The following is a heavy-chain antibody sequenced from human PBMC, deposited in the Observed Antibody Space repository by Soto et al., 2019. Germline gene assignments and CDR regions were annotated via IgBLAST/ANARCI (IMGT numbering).Heavy chain of an antibody. Sequence: QVQLVQSGAEVKTPGASVKVSCKASGYTFTKYDMNWVRQAPGQGLEWMGWMNPTSGNTGYAQKFQGRLTMTWDTAIGIAHMELSSLINEVTAVYYCARSDGHTFNWLDSWGQGTLVTVSA. D-gene: IGHD2-2*02. V-gene: IGHV1-8*01. CDR1: GYTFTKYD. CDR3: ARSDGHTFNWLDS. J-gene: IGHJ5*01. CDR2: MNPTSGNT.